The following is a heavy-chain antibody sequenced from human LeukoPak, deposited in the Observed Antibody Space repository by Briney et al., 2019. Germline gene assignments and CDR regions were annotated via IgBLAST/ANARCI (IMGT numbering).Heavy chain of an antibody. CDR1: GFTFSSYS. V-gene: IGHV3-48*01. CDR3: ARDPETSSSWYTGHY. CDR2: ISSSSSTI. D-gene: IGHD6-13*01. J-gene: IGHJ4*02. Sequence: GGSLRLSCAASGFTFSSYSMNWVRQAPGKGLEWVSYISSSSSTIYYADSVKGRFTISRDNAKNSLYLQMNSLRAEDTAVYYCARDPETSSSWYTGHYWGQGTLVTVSS.